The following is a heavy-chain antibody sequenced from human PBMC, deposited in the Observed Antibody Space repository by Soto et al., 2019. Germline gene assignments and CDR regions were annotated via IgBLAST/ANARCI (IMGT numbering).Heavy chain of an antibody. J-gene: IGHJ3*01. V-gene: IGHV1-69*06. CDR2: IIPIIDTT. CDR3: AREPRDREAFSL. Sequence: QVQLVQSGAEVKKPGSSVKVSCKASGGNFNNYAISWVRQAPAQGLQWMGGIIPIIDTTHYAQKLQGRVTISAGRGRPTVYMELTGLTSDDSATYCCAREPRDREAFSLWGQGTVVTVSS. CDR1: GGNFNNYA. D-gene: IGHD2-21*01.